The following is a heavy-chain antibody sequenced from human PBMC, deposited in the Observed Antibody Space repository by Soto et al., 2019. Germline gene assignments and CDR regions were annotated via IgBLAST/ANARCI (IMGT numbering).Heavy chain of an antibody. Sequence: PSETLSLTCAVSGGSISSSNWWSWVRQPPGKGLEWIGEIYHSGSTNYNPSLKSRVTISVDTSKNQFSLKLNSVTAADTAVYYCARVNYGNYYYYYGMDVWGQGTTVTVSS. J-gene: IGHJ6*02. D-gene: IGHD4-17*01. CDR1: GGSISSSNW. CDR2: IYHSGST. CDR3: ARVNYGNYYYYYGMDV. V-gene: IGHV4-4*02.